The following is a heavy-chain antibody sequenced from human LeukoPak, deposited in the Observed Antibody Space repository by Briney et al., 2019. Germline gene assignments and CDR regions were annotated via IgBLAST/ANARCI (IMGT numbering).Heavy chain of an antibody. V-gene: IGHV1-18*01. CDR3: ARSHCRSTSCYLDY. CDR1: DYTFTIYV. J-gene: IGHJ4*02. CDR2: ISTYNGNT. Sequence: ASVKVSCKASDYTFTIYVISWVRQALGQGLEWMGWISTYNGNTNYAQKLQGRVTMTTDASTRTAYMELRSLRSDDTAVYYCARSHCRSTSCYLDYWGQGTLVTVSS. D-gene: IGHD2-2*01.